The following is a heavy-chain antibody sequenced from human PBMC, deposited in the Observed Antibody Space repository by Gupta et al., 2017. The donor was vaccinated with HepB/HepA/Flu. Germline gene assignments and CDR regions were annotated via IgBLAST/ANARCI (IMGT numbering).Heavy chain of an antibody. V-gene: IGHV3-20*04. CDR3: ARDGTYYDFWSGYPY. CDR1: GFTLDDYG. CDR2: INWNGGST. D-gene: IGHD3-3*01. J-gene: IGHJ4*02. Sequence: EVQLVESGGGVVRPGGSLRLSCAASGFTLDDYGMSWVLQAPGKGLEWVSGINWNGGSTGYADSVKGRFTIARDNAKNSLYLQMNSLRAEDTALYYCARDGTYYDFWSGYPYWGQGTLVTVSS.